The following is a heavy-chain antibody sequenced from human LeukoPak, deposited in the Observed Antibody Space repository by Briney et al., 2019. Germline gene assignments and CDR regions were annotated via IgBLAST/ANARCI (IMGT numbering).Heavy chain of an antibody. J-gene: IGHJ3*02. CDR3: ARDRAAARQSAFDI. CDR1: GGTFSSYA. D-gene: IGHD6-6*01. Sequence: SVTVSCKASGGTFSSYAISWVRQAPGQGLEWMGGIIPIFGTANYAQKFQGRVTITTDESTSTAYMELSSLRSEDTAVYYCARDRAAARQSAFDIWGQGTMVTVSS. V-gene: IGHV1-69*05. CDR2: IIPIFGTA.